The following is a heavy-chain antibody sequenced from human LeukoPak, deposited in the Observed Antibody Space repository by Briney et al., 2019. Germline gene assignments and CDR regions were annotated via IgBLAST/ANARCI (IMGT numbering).Heavy chain of an antibody. CDR2: IYPGDSDT. D-gene: IGHD6-13*01. CDR1: GYTFTSYW. CDR3: ATTSPGYSRSWYFDY. Sequence: GESLKISCKASGYTFTSYWIGWVRQMPGKGLEWMGIIYPGDSDTRYSPSFQGQVTISADKSIGTAYLQWSSLKASDTAMYYCATTSPGYSRSWYFDYWGQGTLVTVSS. J-gene: IGHJ4*02. V-gene: IGHV5-51*01.